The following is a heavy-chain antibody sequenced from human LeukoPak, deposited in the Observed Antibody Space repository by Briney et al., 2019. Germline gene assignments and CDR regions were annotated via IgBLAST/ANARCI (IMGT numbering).Heavy chain of an antibody. CDR3: ARDGGTTPFDC. D-gene: IGHD4-17*01. CDR1: GGSLSRYY. Sequence: SETLSLTCTVSGGSLSRYYWSWVRQPARKGLEWIGRIYTSGSTNYNPSLKSRVTMSVDTSKNQFSLKLSSVTAADTAVYYCARDGGTTPFDCWGQGTLVTVSS. CDR2: IYTSGST. J-gene: IGHJ4*02. V-gene: IGHV4-4*07.